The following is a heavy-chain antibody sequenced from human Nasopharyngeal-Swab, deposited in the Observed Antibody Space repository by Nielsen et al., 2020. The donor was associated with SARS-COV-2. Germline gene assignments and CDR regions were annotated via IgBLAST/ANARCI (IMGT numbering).Heavy chain of an antibody. CDR2: INAGNGNT. CDR3: ARVGIMSGNLWGWFDP. Sequence: ASVKVSCKASGYTFTSYAMHWVRQAPGQRLEWMGWINAGNGNTKYSQKFQGTVTITRDTSASTAYMELSSLRSEDTAVYYCARVGIMSGNLWGWFDPWGQGTLVTVSS. D-gene: IGHD1-26*01. J-gene: IGHJ5*02. V-gene: IGHV1-3*01. CDR1: GYTFTSYA.